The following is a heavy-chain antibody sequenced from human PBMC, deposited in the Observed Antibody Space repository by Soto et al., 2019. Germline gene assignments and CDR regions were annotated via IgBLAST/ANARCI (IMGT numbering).Heavy chain of an antibody. J-gene: IGHJ4*02. CDR1: GGSISSGGYY. CDR3: ARRYCSSTSCLQFDY. V-gene: IGHV4-31*03. CDR2: IYYSGST. Sequence: PSETLSLTCTVSGGSISSGGYYWSWIRQHPGKGLEWIGYIYYSGSTYYNPSLKSRVTISVDTSKNQFSLKLSSVTAADTAVYYCARRYCSSTSCLQFDYWGKGTLVTVSS. D-gene: IGHD2-2*01.